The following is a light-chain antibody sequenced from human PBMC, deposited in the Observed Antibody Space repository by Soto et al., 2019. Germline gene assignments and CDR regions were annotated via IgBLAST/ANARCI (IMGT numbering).Light chain of an antibody. V-gene: IGLV1-51*01. Sequence: QSVLTQPPSVSAAPGQRVTISCSGNSSNVGDNFVSWYQQPPEAAPKLLIYDNHKRPSGIPDRFSGSKSGTSATLGITGLQTGDEADYYCAKSDGSLSVVVFGGGTKLTVL. CDR2: DNH. CDR3: AKSDGSLSVVV. J-gene: IGLJ3*02. CDR1: SSNVGDNF.